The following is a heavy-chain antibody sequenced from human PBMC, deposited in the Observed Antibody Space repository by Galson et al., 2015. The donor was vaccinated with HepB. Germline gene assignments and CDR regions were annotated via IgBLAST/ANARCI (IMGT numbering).Heavy chain of an antibody. V-gene: IGHV1-8*01. Sequence: SVKVSCKASGYTFTSYDINWVRQATGQGLEWMGWMNPNSGNTGYAQKFQGRVTMTRNTSISTAYMELSSLRSEDTAVYYCARRYYDILTGYYYDAFEIWGQGTMVTVSS. D-gene: IGHD3-9*01. CDR3: ARRYYDILTGYYYDAFEI. J-gene: IGHJ3*02. CDR1: GYTFTSYD. CDR2: MNPNSGNT.